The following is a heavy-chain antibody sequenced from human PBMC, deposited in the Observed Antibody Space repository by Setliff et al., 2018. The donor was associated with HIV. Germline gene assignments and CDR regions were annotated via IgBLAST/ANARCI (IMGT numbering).Heavy chain of an antibody. V-gene: IGHV1-2*02. D-gene: IGHD3-22*01. CDR2: TNPKTGGT. Sequence: ASVKVSCKASGYTFIDYYIHWVRQAPGQGLEWMGWTNPKTGGTSFAKKFQDRVTMSRDTSISTAYMQLSSLRSDDTAMYYCGRATEYYDTSGYPRRTLVDDWGQGALVTVSS. J-gene: IGHJ4*02. CDR3: GRATEYYDTSGYPRRTLVDD. CDR1: GYTFIDYY.